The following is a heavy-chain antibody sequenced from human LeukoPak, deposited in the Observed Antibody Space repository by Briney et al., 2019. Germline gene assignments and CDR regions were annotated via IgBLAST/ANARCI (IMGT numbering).Heavy chain of an antibody. D-gene: IGHD2-15*01. CDR2: ISSNGGST. CDR3: ARDCGGGSCYGPYDAFDI. CDR1: GFTFSYYA. J-gene: IGHJ3*02. V-gene: IGHV3-64*04. Sequence: PGGSLRLSCSASGFTFSYYAMHWVRQAAGKGLEFVSGISSNGGSTYYADSLKGRFTVSRDNAKNSLYLQMNSLRAEDTAVYYCARDCGGGSCYGPYDAFDIWGQGTMVTVSS.